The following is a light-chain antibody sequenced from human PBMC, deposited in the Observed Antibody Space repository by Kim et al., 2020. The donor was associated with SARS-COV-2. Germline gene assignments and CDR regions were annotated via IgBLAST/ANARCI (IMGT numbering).Light chain of an antibody. CDR2: GAS. V-gene: IGKV3-20*01. CDR3: QQYGSSPET. Sequence: LSPGERATLSCRASQSVSSSYLAWYQQKPGQAPRLLIYGASSRATGIPDRFSGSGSGTDFTLTISRLEPEDFAVYYCQQYGSSPETFGQGTKLEIK. CDR1: QSVSSSY. J-gene: IGKJ2*01.